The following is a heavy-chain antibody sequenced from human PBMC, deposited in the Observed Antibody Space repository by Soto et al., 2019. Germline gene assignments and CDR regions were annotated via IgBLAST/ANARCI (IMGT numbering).Heavy chain of an antibody. CDR2: ISGSGFKK. J-gene: IGHJ5*02. CDR3: AKNQGVELVPLATVDWFDP. CDR1: GFIFENFG. D-gene: IGHD1-26*01. V-gene: IGHV3-23*01. Sequence: VRLSCAASGFIFENFGMSWVRQAPGKGLEWISSISGSGFKKYYADSVKGRFTISRDNSKSTVYLELNNLSAEDTAVYHCAKNQGVELVPLATVDWFDPWGQGSVVTVSS.